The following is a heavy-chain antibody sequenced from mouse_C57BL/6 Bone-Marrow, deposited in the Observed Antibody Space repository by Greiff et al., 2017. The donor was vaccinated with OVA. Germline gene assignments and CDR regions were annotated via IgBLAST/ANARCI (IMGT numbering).Heavy chain of an antibody. CDR3: TRSLFAY. CDR1: GYTFTDYE. J-gene: IGHJ3*01. V-gene: IGHV1-15*01. CDR2: IDPETGGT. Sequence: QQSGAELVRPGASVTLSCKASGYTFTDYEMHWVKQTPVHGLEWIGAIDPETGGTAYNQKFKGKAILTADKSSSTAYVELRSLTSEDSAVYYCTRSLFAYWGQGTLVTVSA.